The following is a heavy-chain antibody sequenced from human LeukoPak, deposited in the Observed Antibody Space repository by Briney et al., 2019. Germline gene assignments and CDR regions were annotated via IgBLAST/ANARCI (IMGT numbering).Heavy chain of an antibody. J-gene: IGHJ4*02. CDR3: ARGRGTAIILYYFDY. Sequence: PSETLSLTCAVYGGSFSGYYWSWIRQPPGKGLEWIGEINHSGSTNYNPSLKSRVTISVDTSKNQFSLKLSSVTAADTAVYYCARGRGTAIILYYFDYWGQGTLVTVSS. CDR1: GGSFSGYY. V-gene: IGHV4-34*01. CDR2: INHSGST. D-gene: IGHD5-18*01.